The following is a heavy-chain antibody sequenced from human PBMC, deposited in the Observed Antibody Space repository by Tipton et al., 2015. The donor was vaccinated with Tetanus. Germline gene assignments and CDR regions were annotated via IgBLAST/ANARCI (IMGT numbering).Heavy chain of an antibody. CDR2: IYYSGTT. Sequence: TLSLTCAVYGGSFSAYYWSWIRQAPGKGLEWIGEIYYSGTTNYNPSLKSRVTISTDKSKNQVSLRLNSVTAADTAVYFCARANFDFSKKGPFDSWGQGILVIVSA. V-gene: IGHV4-34*01. J-gene: IGHJ4*02. CDR3: ARANFDFSKKGPFDS. D-gene: IGHD3-3*01. CDR1: GGSFSAYY.